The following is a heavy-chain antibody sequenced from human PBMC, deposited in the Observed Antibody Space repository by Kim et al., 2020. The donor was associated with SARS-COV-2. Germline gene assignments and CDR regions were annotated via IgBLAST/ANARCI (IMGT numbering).Heavy chain of an antibody. D-gene: IGHD5-12*01. CDR1: GFTFSSYA. J-gene: IGHJ3*02. CDR2: ISYDGSNK. Sequence: GGSLRLSCAASGFTFSSYAMHWVRQAPGKGLEWVAVISYDGSNKYYADSVKGRFTISRDNSKNTLYLQMNSLRAEDTAVYYCAREDGYNGAFDIWGQGTIVTVSS. CDR3: AREDGYNGAFDI. V-gene: IGHV3-30*04.